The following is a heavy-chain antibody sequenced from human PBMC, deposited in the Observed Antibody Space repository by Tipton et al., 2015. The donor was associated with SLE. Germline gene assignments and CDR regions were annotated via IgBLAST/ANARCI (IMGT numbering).Heavy chain of an antibody. J-gene: IGHJ4*02. D-gene: IGHD3-3*01. CDR1: GVSISSYNW. CDR3: ARDFQTIFGVVIIRYFDY. Sequence: GLVKPSGTLSLTCTVSGVSISSYNWWSWVRQPPGKGLEWVGEISHTGSTNSNPSLKSRVTISMDKSKNHFSLEMTSVTAADTAVYYCARDFQTIFGVVIIRYFDYWGQGTLVTVSS. V-gene: IGHV4-4*02. CDR2: ISHTGST.